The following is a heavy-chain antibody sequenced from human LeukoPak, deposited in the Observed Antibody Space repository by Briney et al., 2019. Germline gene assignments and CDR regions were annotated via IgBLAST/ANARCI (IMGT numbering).Heavy chain of an antibody. J-gene: IGHJ4*02. V-gene: IGHV4-59*01. D-gene: IGHD5-18*01. CDR1: GGSISSYY. Sequence: SETLSLTCTVPGGSISSYYWSWIRQPPGKGLEWIGYIYYSGSTNYNPSLKSRVTISVDTSKNQFSLKLSSVTAADTAVYYCARDGNSYGPDFDYWGQGTLVTVSS. CDR2: IYYSGST. CDR3: ARDGNSYGPDFDY.